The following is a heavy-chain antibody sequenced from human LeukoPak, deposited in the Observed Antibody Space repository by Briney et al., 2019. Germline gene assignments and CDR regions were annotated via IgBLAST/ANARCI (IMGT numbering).Heavy chain of an antibody. V-gene: IGHV3-30-3*01. D-gene: IGHD3-10*01. CDR1: GFTFSSYA. CDR2: ISYDGSNK. J-gene: IGHJ6*02. CDR3: ASQGGLLWFGELSGGMDV. Sequence: GGSLRLSCAASGFTFSSYAVNWVRQAPGKGLEWVAFISYDGSNKYYADSVKGRFTISRDNSMNTLYLQMNSLRAEDTAVYYCASQGGLLWFGELSGGMDVWGQGTTVTVSS.